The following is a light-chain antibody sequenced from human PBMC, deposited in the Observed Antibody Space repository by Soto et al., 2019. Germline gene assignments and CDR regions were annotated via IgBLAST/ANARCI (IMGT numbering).Light chain of an antibody. J-gene: IGKJ1*01. CDR2: GVS. Sequence: EVVLTQSPGTLSLSPGERATLSCRASQSVSGSDLAWYQQKPGQAPRLLISGVSNRATGTPDRFSGSGSGTDFTLIISRLEPEDFAVFYCHQYGISPPTFGPGTKVEI. V-gene: IGKV3-20*01. CDR3: HQYGISPPT. CDR1: QSVSGSD.